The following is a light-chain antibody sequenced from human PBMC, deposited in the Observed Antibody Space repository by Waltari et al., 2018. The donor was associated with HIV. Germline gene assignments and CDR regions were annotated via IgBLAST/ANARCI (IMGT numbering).Light chain of an antibody. CDR1: TSDVGSYNS. V-gene: IGLV2-8*01. CDR2: QVT. CDR3: KSFAGRNTQGI. Sequence: QPALTQPPSASGSPGQSVTISCTGTTSDVGSYNSVSWYQQHPGKAPKLIIYQVTERPSGVPNRFSGSKSGNTASLTVSGLQPEDEADYYCKSFAGRNTQGIFGAGTKVTVL. J-gene: IGLJ1*01.